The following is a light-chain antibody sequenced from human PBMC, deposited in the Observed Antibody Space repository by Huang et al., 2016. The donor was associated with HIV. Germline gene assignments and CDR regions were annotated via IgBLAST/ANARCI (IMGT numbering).Light chain of an antibody. CDR3: HQYGSAPQT. CDR1: QGITNNY. V-gene: IGKV3-20*01. J-gene: IGKJ1*01. CDR2: GAS. Sequence: EIVLTQSPGTLSLSPGERANLSCRASQGITNNYLAWYQQKPGLAPRLLIYGASFRATGVPDRFSGSGSGTDFTLTISRLEPEDFAVYFCHQYGSAPQTFGRGTKVDIK.